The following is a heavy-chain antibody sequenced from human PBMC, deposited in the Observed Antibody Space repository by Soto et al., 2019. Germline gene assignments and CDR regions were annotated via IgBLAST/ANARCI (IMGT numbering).Heavy chain of an antibody. Sequence: GGSLRLSCAASGFTFSSYAMSWVRQAPGKGLEWVSAISGSGGSTYYADSVKGRFTISRDNSKNTLHLQMNSLRAEDTAVYYCAKVFYGDYFYHAFDIWGQGTMVTVSS. V-gene: IGHV3-23*01. CDR1: GFTFSSYA. CDR2: ISGSGGST. D-gene: IGHD4-17*01. J-gene: IGHJ3*02. CDR3: AKVFYGDYFYHAFDI.